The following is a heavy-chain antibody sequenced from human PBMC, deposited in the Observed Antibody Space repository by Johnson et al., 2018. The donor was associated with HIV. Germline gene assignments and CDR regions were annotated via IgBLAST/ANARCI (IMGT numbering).Heavy chain of an antibody. V-gene: IGHV3-66*01. D-gene: IGHD6-13*01. Sequence: VQLVESGGGLVQPGGSLRLSCAASGFTVSSNYMRWVRQVPGKGLEWVSVIYSGGSTYYADSVKGRFTIPRDNSKNTLYLEMNSLGPDDTALYYCARGGKDLEAAVGLDNGAFDLRGEGTLVTVSS. CDR2: IYSGGST. CDR1: GFTVSSNY. CDR3: ARGGKDLEAAVGLDNGAFDL. J-gene: IGHJ3*01.